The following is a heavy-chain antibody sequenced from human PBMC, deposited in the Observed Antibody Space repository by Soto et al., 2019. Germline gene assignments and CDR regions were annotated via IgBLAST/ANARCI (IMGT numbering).Heavy chain of an antibody. CDR1: GGSISSSSYY. D-gene: IGHD3-22*01. V-gene: IGHV4-39*01. J-gene: IGHJ4*02. CDR3: ARRAAFYYDSSGYYPTYYFDY. Sequence: SETLSLTCTVSGGSISSSSYYWGWIRQPPGKGLEWIGSIYYSGSTYYNPSLKSRVTISVDTSKNQFSLKLGSVTAADTAVYYCARRAAFYYDSSGYYPTYYFDYWGQGTLVTVSS. CDR2: IYYSGST.